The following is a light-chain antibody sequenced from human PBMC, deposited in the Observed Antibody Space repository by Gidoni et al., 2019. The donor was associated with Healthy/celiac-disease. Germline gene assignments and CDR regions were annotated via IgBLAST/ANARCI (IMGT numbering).Light chain of an antibody. CDR2: KAS. CDR1: QSISSW. CDR3: QQYNSYSPGVWT. V-gene: IGKV1-5*03. J-gene: IGKJ1*01. Sequence: DIQMTQSPSTLSASVGDRITITCRASQSISSWLAGYQQKPGKAPKLLIYKASSLDSGVPSRFSGIGSGTEFTLTISILQPDDFATYYCQQYNSYSPGVWTFGQGTKVEIK.